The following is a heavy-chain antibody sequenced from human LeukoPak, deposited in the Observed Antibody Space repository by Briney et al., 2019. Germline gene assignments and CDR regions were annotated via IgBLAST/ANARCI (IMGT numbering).Heavy chain of an antibody. Sequence: GRSLRLSCAASGFTFSSYGMHWVRQAPGKGLEWVAVIWCDGSNKYYADSVKGRFTISRDNSKSTLYLQMNSLRAEDTAVYYCARDLTGATVTTYFDYWGQGTLVTVSS. D-gene: IGHD4-17*01. CDR3: ARDLTGATVTTYFDY. V-gene: IGHV3-33*01. J-gene: IGHJ4*02. CDR1: GFTFSSYG. CDR2: IWCDGSNK.